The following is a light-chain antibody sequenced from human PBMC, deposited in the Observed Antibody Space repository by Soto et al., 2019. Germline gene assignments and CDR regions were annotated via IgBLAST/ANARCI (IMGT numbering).Light chain of an antibody. J-gene: IGKJ2*01. V-gene: IGKV1-39*01. CDR2: AAS. Sequence: DIQMTQSPSSLSASVGDRFTFTCRASQSIWTDLNWYQRQPGQAPQLLSYAASNLQRGVPSRFSGSGSGTAFTLSITSLQPEDFATYYCQPSYSTPFTFGQGTNVELK. CDR1: QSIWTD. CDR3: QPSYSTPFT.